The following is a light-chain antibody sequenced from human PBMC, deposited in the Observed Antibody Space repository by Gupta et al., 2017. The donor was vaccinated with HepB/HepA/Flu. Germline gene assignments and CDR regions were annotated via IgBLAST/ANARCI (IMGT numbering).Light chain of an antibody. CDR2: RNN. J-gene: IGLJ2*01. CDR3: AAWDDSLNAVV. CDR1: TSTIGSNY. V-gene: IGLV1-47*01. Sequence: VLPPPPSLASTPPPRVTISCSGSTSTIGSNYVFWYYQVPGTAPKLLMFRNNQRPSGVPDRVSGSKSGTSVSLAISGLRSEDEADYYCAAWDDSLNAVVFGGGTKLTVL.